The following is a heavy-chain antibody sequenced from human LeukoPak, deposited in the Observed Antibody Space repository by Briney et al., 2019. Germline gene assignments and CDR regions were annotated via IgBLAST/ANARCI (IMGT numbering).Heavy chain of an antibody. D-gene: IGHD2-2*02. CDR2: IYYSGST. CDR3: ARHASVYHDAFDI. V-gene: IGHV4-59*08. J-gene: IGHJ3*02. Sequence: SETLSLTCTVSGGSISSYYWSWIRQPPGKGLEWIGYIYYSGSTNYNPSLKSRVTISVDTSKNQFSLKLSSVTAADTAVYYCARHASVYHDAFDIWGQGTMVTVSS. CDR1: GGSISSYY.